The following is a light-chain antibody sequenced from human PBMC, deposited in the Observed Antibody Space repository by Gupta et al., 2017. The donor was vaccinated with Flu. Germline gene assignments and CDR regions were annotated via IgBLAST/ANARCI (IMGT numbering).Light chain of an antibody. CDR1: HSVNSS. J-gene: IGKJ4*01. V-gene: IGKV3-11*01. CDR2: GAS. Sequence: EIVLTQSPATLSLSPGERATLSCRASHSVNSSLAWYQQKLGQAPRLLIFGASNRATGIPARFSGSRSETDFTLTINSLEPEDFAVYYCQQCDNWPLTFGGGTKVEIK. CDR3: QQCDNWPLT.